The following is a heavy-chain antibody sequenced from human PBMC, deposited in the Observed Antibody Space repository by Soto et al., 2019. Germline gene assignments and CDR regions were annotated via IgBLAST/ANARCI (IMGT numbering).Heavy chain of an antibody. V-gene: IGHV1-24*01. D-gene: IGHD6-6*01. Sequence: ASVKLSCKVSGYTLTELSMHLVRQAPGKGLEWMGGFDPEDGETIYAQKFQGRVTMTEDTSTDTAYMELSSLRSEDTAVYYCATDRRYEQLGLFRIWGQGTLVTVS. J-gene: IGHJ4*02. CDR1: GYTLTELS. CDR3: ATDRRYEQLGLFRI. CDR2: FDPEDGET.